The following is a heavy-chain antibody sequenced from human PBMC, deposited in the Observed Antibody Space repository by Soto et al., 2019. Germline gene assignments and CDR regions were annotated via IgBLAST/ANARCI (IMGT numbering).Heavy chain of an antibody. V-gene: IGHV3-23*01. J-gene: IGHJ4*02. D-gene: IGHD6-6*01. CDR3: AKGSIAARQYYFDY. Sequence: GSLRLSCAASGFTFSSYAMRWVRQAPGKGLEWVSAISGSGGSTYYADSVKGRFTISRDNSKNTLYLQMNSLRAEDTAVYYCAKGSIAARQYYFDYWGQGTLVTVSS. CDR2: ISGSGGST. CDR1: GFTFSSYA.